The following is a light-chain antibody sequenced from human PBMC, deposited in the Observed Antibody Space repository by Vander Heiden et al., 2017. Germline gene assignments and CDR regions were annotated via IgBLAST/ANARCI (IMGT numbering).Light chain of an antibody. Sequence: QSVLTQPPSVSGAPGQRVTLSCTGSSSNIGAGYDVSWYQQLPGTAPNLLIYGNSNRPSGVPDRFSGSKSGASASLAITGLQAEDEADYYCQSSDSSLGGSVFGGGTKLTVL. CDR2: GNS. V-gene: IGLV1-40*01. CDR3: QSSDSSLGGSV. CDR1: SSNIGAGYD. J-gene: IGLJ3*02.